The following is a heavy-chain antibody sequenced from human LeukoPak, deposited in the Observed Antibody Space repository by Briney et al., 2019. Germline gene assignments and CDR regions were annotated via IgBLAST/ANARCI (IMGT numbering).Heavy chain of an antibody. CDR1: GFTFSSYW. D-gene: IGHD6-13*01. J-gene: IGHJ1*01. CDR2: IKQDGSEK. CDR3: ARVITVAGNPDYFQH. V-gene: IGHV3-7*01. Sequence: GGSLRLSCAASGFTFSSYWMSWVRQAPGKGREWVANIKQDGSEKYYVDSVKGRFTISRDNAKNSLYLQMNSLRAEDTAVYYCARVITVAGNPDYFQHWGQGTLVTLSS.